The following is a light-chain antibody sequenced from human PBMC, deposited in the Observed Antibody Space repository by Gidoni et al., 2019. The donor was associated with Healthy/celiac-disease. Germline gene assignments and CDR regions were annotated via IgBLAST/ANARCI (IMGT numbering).Light chain of an antibody. V-gene: IGKV1-39*01. CDR3: QQSYSTPLT. J-gene: IGKJ4*01. CDR1: QSISSY. CDR2: AAS. Sequence: DIQMTPSPSSLSASVGDRVTITCRASQSISSYLNWYQQKPGKAPKLLIYAASSLQSGVPSRFSGSGSGTDFNLTISSLQPEDFATYYCQQSYSTPLTVXGXTKVEIK.